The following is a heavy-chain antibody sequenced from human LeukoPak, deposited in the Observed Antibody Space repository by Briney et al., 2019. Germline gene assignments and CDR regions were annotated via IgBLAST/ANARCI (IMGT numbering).Heavy chain of an antibody. Sequence: QPGRSLRPSCAASGFTFSSYGMHWVRQAPGKGLEWVAVISYDGSNKYYADSVKGRFTISRDNSKNTLYLQMNSLRAEDTAVYYCAKSATKYSGYDEYYFDYWGQGTLVTVSS. J-gene: IGHJ4*02. D-gene: IGHD5-12*01. CDR3: AKSATKYSGYDEYYFDY. CDR2: ISYDGSNK. V-gene: IGHV3-30*18. CDR1: GFTFSSYG.